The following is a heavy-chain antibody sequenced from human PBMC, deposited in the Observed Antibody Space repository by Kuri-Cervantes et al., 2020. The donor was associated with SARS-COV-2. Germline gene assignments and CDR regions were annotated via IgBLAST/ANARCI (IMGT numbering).Heavy chain of an antibody. V-gene: IGHV4-30-4*01. CDR3: ARGKFEYSSSFTWFDP. CDR1: GGSISSGDYY. D-gene: IGHD6-6*01. Sequence: SETLSLTCTVSGGSISSGDYYWSWIRQPPGKGLEWIGYIYYSGSTYYNPSLKSRVTISVDTSKNQFSLKLSSVTAADTAVYCCARGKFEYSSSFTWFDPWGQGTLVTVSS. CDR2: IYYSGST. J-gene: IGHJ5*02.